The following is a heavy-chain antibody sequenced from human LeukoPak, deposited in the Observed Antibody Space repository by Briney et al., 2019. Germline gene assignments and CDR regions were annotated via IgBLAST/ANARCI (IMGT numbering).Heavy chain of an antibody. Sequence: GGTLRLSCAASGFTFSSYGMSWVRQAPGKGLEWVSAISGSGGSTYYADSVKGRFTISRDNSKNTLYLQMNSLRVEDTAVYYCAKGITMIVVVISFDYWGQGTLVTVSS. V-gene: IGHV3-23*01. D-gene: IGHD3-22*01. CDR2: ISGSGGST. CDR3: AKGITMIVVVISFDY. J-gene: IGHJ4*02. CDR1: GFTFSSYG.